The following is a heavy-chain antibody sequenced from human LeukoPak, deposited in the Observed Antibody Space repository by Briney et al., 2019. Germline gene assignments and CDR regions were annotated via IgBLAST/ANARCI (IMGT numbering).Heavy chain of an antibody. D-gene: IGHD4-23*01. CDR2: MNPNSDNT. J-gene: IGHJ6*02. V-gene: IGHV1-8*01. CDR3: ARVRLGGGNFVRAYGMDV. Sequence: ASVKVSCKASGYTFTSYDINWVRQATGQGLEWMGWMNPNSDNTGYAQKFQGRVTMTRNTSISTAYMELSSLRSEDTAVYYCARVRLGGGNFVRAYGMDVWGQGTTVTVSS. CDR1: GYTFTSYD.